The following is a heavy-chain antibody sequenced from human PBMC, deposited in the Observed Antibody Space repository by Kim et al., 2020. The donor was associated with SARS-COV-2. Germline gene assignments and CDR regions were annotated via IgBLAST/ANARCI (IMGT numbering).Heavy chain of an antibody. J-gene: IGHJ4*02. V-gene: IGHV3-30*01. CDR2: DGSNK. Sequence: DGSNKYYADSVKGRFTISRDNSKNTLYLQMNSLRAEDTAVYYCASILGIGWGQGTLVTVSS. CDR3: ASILGIG. D-gene: IGHD3-16*01.